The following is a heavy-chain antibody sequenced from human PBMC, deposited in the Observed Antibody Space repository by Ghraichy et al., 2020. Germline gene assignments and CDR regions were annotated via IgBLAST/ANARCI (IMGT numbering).Heavy chain of an antibody. Sequence: TLSLTCTVSGGSITSSDYYWSWIRQYPGKGVEWIGYVYYSGRSFYNPSLKSRATISAHTSKNHFSQKLTSATAADTAIYFCSGEDYSNDWSAFRVLGHGTMVTVSS. CDR1: GGSITSSDYY. V-gene: IGHV4-31*03. CDR2: VYYSGRS. CDR3: SGEDYSNDWSAFRV. D-gene: IGHD6-19*01. J-gene: IGHJ3*01.